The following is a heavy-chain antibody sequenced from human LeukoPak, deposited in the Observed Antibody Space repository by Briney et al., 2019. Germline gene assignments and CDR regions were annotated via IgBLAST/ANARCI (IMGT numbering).Heavy chain of an antibody. CDR3: ARGRGSGYLRRFDY. CDR2: INHSGST. Sequence: SETLSLTCAVYGGSFSGYYWSWIRQPPGKGLEWIGEINHSGSTNYNPSLKSRVTISVDTSKNQFSLKLSSVTAADTAVYYCARGRGSGYLRRFDYWGQGTLVTVSS. D-gene: IGHD5-12*01. V-gene: IGHV4-34*01. J-gene: IGHJ4*02. CDR1: GGSFSGYY.